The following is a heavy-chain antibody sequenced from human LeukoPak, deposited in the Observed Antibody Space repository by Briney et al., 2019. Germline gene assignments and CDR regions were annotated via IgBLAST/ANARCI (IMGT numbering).Heavy chain of an antibody. CDR1: GFSFSSNW. Sequence: GGSLRLSCAAPGFSFSSNWMGWVRQAPGKGLEWVAHIKRDGSQKYYLDSVKGRFTISRDNARNSLYLQMNSLRVEDTAVYYCARLGLEVGGPNWFDPWGQGTLVTVSS. CDR2: IKRDGSQK. J-gene: IGHJ5*02. D-gene: IGHD1-1*01. CDR3: ARLGLEVGGPNWFDP. V-gene: IGHV3-7*01.